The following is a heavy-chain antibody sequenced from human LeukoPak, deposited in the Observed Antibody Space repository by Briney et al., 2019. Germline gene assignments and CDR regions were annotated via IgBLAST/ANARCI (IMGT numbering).Heavy chain of an antibody. J-gene: IGHJ4*02. V-gene: IGHV4-38-2*02. CDR3: VRAWDY. Sequence: PSETLSLTCTVSGYSISSAYYWGWIRQPPGKGLEWIGSISHSGSTYYNPSLKSRVTMSVDTSKNQFSLKLSSVTAADTAVYYCVRAWDYWGQGTLVTVSS. CDR2: ISHSGST. CDR1: GYSISSAYY.